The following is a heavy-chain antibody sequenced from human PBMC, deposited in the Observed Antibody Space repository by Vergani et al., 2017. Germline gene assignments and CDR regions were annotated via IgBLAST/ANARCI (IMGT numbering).Heavy chain of an antibody. J-gene: IGHJ6*02. Sequence: EVQLLESGGNLIQPGGSLRLSCGASGFPFSSYAMTGVRLAPGKGLQWVSAISGSGGNTFYTDSVKGRFTISRDNSKDTLYLQMNSLRVEDTAIYYCAKARDPNCKGGNCYSYYYGLDLWGQGTTVTVSS. CDR1: GFPFSSYA. CDR3: AKARDPNCKGGNCYSYYYGLDL. V-gene: IGHV3-23*01. D-gene: IGHD2-21*01. CDR2: ISGSGGNT.